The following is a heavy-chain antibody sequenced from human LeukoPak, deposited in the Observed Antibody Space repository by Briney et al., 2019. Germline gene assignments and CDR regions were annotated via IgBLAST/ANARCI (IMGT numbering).Heavy chain of an antibody. D-gene: IGHD6-19*01. Sequence: GGSLRLSCAASGFTFSDFPMIWVRQAPGKGLEWVSSIFPSSDEIHYADSVKGRFTISRDNSKNTLYLQMNSLRAEDTAVYYCARGGKIAVAGTRSSQYFQHWGQGTLVTVSS. J-gene: IGHJ1*01. CDR2: IFPSSDEI. CDR1: GFTFSDFP. CDR3: ARGGKIAVAGTRSSQYFQH. V-gene: IGHV3-23*01.